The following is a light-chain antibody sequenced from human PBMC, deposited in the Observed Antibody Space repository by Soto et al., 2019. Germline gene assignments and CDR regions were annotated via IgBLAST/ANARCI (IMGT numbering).Light chain of an antibody. Sequence: ENVWAQSPATLSLSPGERATLACRPSQSVSSYLAWYQQKPGQAPRLVISGASSRATAIPDRFSGSGSGTDFTLTISILEAEDFAVYYCQQYVSSPLTFGGGTKVDI. CDR1: QSVSSY. V-gene: IGKV3-20*01. CDR2: GAS. J-gene: IGKJ4*01. CDR3: QQYVSSPLT.